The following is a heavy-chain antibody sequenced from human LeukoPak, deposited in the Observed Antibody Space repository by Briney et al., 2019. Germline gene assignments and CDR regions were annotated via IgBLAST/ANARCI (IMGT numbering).Heavy chain of an antibody. D-gene: IGHD5-12*01. CDR2: INNSGGST. CDR1: GFTFSSYA. V-gene: IGHV3-23*01. CDR3: AKPPGLRRLDP. Sequence: GGSLRLSCAASGFTFSSYAMNWVRQAPGKGLAWVSGINNSGGSTYYADSVKGRFTNSRDNSKNTLYLQMNSLRAEDTAVYYCAKPPGLRRLDPWGQGTLVTVSS. J-gene: IGHJ5*02.